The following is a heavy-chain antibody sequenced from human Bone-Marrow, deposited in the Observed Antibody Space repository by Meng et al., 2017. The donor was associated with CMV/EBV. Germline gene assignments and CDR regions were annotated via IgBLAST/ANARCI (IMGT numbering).Heavy chain of an antibody. D-gene: IGHD5-24*01. J-gene: IGHJ4*02. Sequence: GGSLRLSCKVSGYTFNIYWIGWVRQMPGKGLEWVGIIYPGDSDARYSPSFQGQVTISVDRSISTAYLQWNSLKASDTATYYCARASRDGDYFDHWGQGTLVTVSS. CDR3: ARASRDGDYFDH. V-gene: IGHV5-51*01. CDR2: IYPGDSDA. CDR1: GYTFNIYW.